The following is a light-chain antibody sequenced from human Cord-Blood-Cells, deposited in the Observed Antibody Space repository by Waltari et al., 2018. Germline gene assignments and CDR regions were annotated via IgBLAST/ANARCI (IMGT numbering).Light chain of an antibody. CDR3: QQANSFPFT. V-gene: IGKV1-12*01. CDR1: QGISSW. CDR2: AAS. Sequence: DLPLPRSPSLASASVEARATITCRASQGISSWLAWYQQKPGKAPKLLIYAASSLQSGVPSRFSGSGSGTDFTLTISSLQPEDFATYYCQQANSFPFTFGPGTKVDIK. J-gene: IGKJ3*01.